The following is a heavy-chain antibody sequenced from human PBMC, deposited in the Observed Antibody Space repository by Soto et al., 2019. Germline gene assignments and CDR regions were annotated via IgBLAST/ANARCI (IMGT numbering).Heavy chain of an antibody. CDR2: INPNSGGT. J-gene: IGHJ3*02. CDR3: ARVKEALSDAFDI. V-gene: IGHV1-2*04. CDR1: GYTFTGYY. Sequence: ASVKVSCKASGYTFTGYYMHWVRQAPGQGLEWMGWINPNSGGTNYAQKFQGWVTMTRDTSISTAYMELSRLRSDDTAVYYCARVKEALSDAFDIWGQGTMVTVSS.